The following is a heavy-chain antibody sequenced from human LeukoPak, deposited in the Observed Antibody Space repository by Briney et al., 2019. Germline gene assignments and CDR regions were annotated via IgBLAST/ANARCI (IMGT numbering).Heavy chain of an antibody. Sequence: SETLSLTCTVSGYSISSGFYWGWIRQPPGKGLEWIGEINHSGSTNYNPSLKSRVTISVDTSKNQFSLTLSSVTAADTAVYYCARALTGYYCYFDYWGQGTLVTVSS. V-gene: IGHV4-38-2*02. J-gene: IGHJ4*02. CDR2: INHSGST. CDR1: GYSISSGFY. CDR3: ARALTGYYCYFDY. D-gene: IGHD3-9*01.